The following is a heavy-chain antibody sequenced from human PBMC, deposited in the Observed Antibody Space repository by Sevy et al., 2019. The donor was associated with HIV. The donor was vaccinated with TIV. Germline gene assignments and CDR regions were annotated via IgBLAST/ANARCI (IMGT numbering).Heavy chain of an antibody. CDR1: GYTFTSYY. CDR2: INPSGGST. V-gene: IGHV1-46*01. J-gene: IGHJ6*02. CDR3: AREGLRFLEWPSPPDV. D-gene: IGHD3-3*01. Sequence: ASVKVSCKASGYTFTSYYMHCVRQAPGQGLEWMGIINPSGGSTSYSQKFQGRVTMTRDTSTSTVYMELSSLRSEDTAVYYCAREGLRFLEWPSPPDVWGQGTTVTVSS.